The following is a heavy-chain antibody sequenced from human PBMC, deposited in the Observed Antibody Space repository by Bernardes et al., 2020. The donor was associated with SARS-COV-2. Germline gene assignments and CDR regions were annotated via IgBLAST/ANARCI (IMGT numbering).Heavy chain of an antibody. CDR3: AGSSCGIDCYIGGLRSWGYGMDV. D-gene: IGHD2-21*02. CDR2: IYSSRNS. Sequence: SETLSLTCTVSGASISSSNYYWGWIRQAPGKGLESIGSIYSSRNSHYSPSLQSRVTASVDASKNQLSLRLSFVTAADAAVYYCAGSSCGIDCYIGGLRSWGYGMDVWGQGITVTVSS. CDR1: GASISSSNYY. J-gene: IGHJ6*02. V-gene: IGHV4-39*01.